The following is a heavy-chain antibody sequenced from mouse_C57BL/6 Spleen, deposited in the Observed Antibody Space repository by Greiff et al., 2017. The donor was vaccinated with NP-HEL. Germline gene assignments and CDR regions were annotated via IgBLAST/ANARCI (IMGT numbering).Heavy chain of an antibody. Sequence: DVKLQESGPGLVKPSQSLSLTCSVTGYSITSGYYWNWIRQFPGNKLEWMGYISYDGSNNYNPSLKNRISITRDTSKNQFFLKLNSVTTEDTATYYCARDLMITPRRYYYAMDYWGQGTSVTVSS. D-gene: IGHD2-4*01. CDR2: ISYDGSN. CDR3: ARDLMITPRRYYYAMDY. CDR1: GYSITSGYY. J-gene: IGHJ4*01. V-gene: IGHV3-6*01.